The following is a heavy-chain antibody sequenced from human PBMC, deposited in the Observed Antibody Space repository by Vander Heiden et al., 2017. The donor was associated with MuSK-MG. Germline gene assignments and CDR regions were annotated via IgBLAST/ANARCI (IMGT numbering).Heavy chain of an antibody. Sequence: QVQLVQSGAEVKKPGSSVKVSCKAAGGTFSSYAISWVRQATGQGLEWMGGIIPILGIANYAQKFQGRVTITADKSTSTAYMELSSVRSEDTAVYYCARENHSSCLAYWGQGTLVTVSS. CDR2: IIPILGIA. CDR3: ARENHSSCLAY. J-gene: IGHJ4*02. D-gene: IGHD2-2*01. CDR1: GGTFSSYA. V-gene: IGHV1-69*10.